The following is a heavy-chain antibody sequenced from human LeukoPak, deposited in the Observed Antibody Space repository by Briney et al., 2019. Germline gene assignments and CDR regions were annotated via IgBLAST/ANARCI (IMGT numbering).Heavy chain of an antibody. CDR2: FEPVDGES. J-gene: IGHJ4*02. CDR1: GYPLTELS. CDR3: ATYPILEVYGHEYFDY. Sequence: GAPVNVSCTVAGYPLTELSMHWVGQAPGNGLEWLGGFEPVDGESIYPQTFHGRVTMTEDTSTDTAYMELSSLRSEDTAVYYCATYPILEVYGHEYFDYWGQGTLVTVSS. D-gene: IGHD2-21*01. V-gene: IGHV1-24*01.